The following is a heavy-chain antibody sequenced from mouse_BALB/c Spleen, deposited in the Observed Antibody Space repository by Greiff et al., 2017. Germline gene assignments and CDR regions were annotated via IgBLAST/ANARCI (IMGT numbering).Heavy chain of an antibody. CDR1: GYTFTSYW. J-gene: IGHJ2*01. CDR2: IYPSDSYT. V-gene: IGHV1-69*02. Sequence: QVQLQQPGAELVRPGASVKLSCKASGYTFTSYWINWVKQRPGQGLEWIGNIYPSDSYTNYNQKFKDKATLTVDKSSSTAYMQLSSPTSEDSAVYYCTRDSDDWGQGTTLTVSS. CDR3: TRDSDD.